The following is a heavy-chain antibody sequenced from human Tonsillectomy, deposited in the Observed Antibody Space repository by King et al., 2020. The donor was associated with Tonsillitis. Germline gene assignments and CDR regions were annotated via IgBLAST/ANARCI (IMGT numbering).Heavy chain of an antibody. J-gene: IGHJ5*02. Sequence: VQLVESGGGLVQPGGSLRLSCAASGFTFDNYAMSWVRQAPGKGLEWVSAISGSGRNTYYAASGKGRFTISRDNSKNTLYLQMNSLRAEDTAVYYCAKDPEQWLAQNWFDPWGQGTLVTVSS. CDR3: AKDPEQWLAQNWFDP. D-gene: IGHD6-19*01. CDR2: ISGSGRNT. CDR1: GFTFDNYA. V-gene: IGHV3-23*04.